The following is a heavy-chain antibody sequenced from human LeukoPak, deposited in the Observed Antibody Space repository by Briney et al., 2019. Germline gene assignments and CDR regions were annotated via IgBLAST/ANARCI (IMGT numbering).Heavy chain of an antibody. CDR3: AKNYYGAGSYYNAGAFDI. CDR1: GFTFSSYW. V-gene: IGHV3-74*01. CDR2: INTDGSST. J-gene: IGHJ3*02. Sequence: GGSLRLSCAASGFTFSSYWMHWVRQAPGKGLVWVSRINTDGSSTSYADSVKGRFTISRDNAKNTLYLQMNSLRAEDTAVYYCAKNYYGAGSYYNAGAFDIWGQGTMVTVSS. D-gene: IGHD3-10*01.